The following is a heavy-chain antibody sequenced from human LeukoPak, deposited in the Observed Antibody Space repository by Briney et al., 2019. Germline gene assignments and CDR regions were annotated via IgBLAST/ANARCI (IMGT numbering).Heavy chain of an antibody. V-gene: IGHV3-74*01. CDR1: GFSFSGHW. Sequence: GGSLRLSCTASGFSFSGHWMHWARQLPGKGLVWVSRISPTGRTTSYADSVKGRFTVSRDNAKNTLYLQVNNLRAEDTAVYYCARGPNSNWSGLDFWGQGTLLTVSS. J-gene: IGHJ4*02. CDR3: ARGPNSNWSGLDF. D-gene: IGHD6-6*01. CDR2: ISPTGRTT.